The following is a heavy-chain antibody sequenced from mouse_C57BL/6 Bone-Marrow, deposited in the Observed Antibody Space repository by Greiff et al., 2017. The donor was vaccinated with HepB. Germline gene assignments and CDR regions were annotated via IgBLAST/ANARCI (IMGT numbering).Heavy chain of an antibody. J-gene: IGHJ2*01. V-gene: IGHV1-61*01. D-gene: IGHD1-1*01. Sequence: VQLKQPGAELVRPGSSVKLSCKASGYTFTSYWMDWVKQRPGQGLEWIGNIYPSDSETHYNQKFKDKATLTVDKSSSTAYMQLSSLTSEDSAVYYCARDLVTTVVGNYWGQGTTLTVSS. CDR2: IYPSDSET. CDR3: ARDLVTTVVGNY. CDR1: GYTFTSYW.